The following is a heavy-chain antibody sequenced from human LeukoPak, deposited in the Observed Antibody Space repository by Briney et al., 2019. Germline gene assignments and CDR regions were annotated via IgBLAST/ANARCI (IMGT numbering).Heavy chain of an antibody. J-gene: IGHJ4*02. CDR3: AKELMITFGGVIAPDFDY. CDR2: ISGSGDNT. Sequence: GGSLRLSCAASGFTFSSYAMSWVRQAPGKGLEWVSTISGSGDNTYYADSVKGRFTISRDNSKNTLYLQMNSLRAEDTAVYYCAKELMITFGGVIAPDFDYWGQGTLVTVSS. D-gene: IGHD3-16*02. V-gene: IGHV3-23*01. CDR1: GFTFSSYA.